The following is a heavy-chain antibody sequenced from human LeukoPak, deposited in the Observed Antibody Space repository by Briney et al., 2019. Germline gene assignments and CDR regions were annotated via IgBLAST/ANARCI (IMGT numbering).Heavy chain of an antibody. CDR2: IKKDGRDK. V-gene: IGHV3-7*01. J-gene: IGHJ6*02. CDR3: ARHLQYYDILTGYREEYYYGMDV. D-gene: IGHD3-9*01. CDR1: GFTFSNYW. Sequence: PGGSLRLSCAASGFTFSNYWMTWVRQAPGKGLEWVANIKKDGRDKYYVDSVKGRFTISRDNAKNSLYLQMNSLRAEDTAVYYCARHLQYYDILTGYREEYYYGMDVWGQGTTVTVSS.